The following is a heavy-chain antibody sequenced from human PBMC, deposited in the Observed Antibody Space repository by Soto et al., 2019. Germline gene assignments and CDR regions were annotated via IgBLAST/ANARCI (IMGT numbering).Heavy chain of an antibody. J-gene: IGHJ5*02. D-gene: IGHD3-9*01. CDR3: ARDSSYDIHWFDP. Sequence: SETLSLTCTVSGGSISSGGYYWSWIRQHPGKGLEWIGYIYYSGSTYYNPSLKSRVTISVDTSKNQFSLKLSSVTAADTAVYYCARDSSYDIHWFDPWGQGTLVTVSS. CDR1: GGSISSGGYY. CDR2: IYYSGST. V-gene: IGHV4-31*03.